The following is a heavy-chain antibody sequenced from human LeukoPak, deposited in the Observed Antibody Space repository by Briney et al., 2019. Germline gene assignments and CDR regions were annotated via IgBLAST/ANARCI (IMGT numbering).Heavy chain of an antibody. V-gene: IGHV3-30*18. Sequence: PGGSLRLSCAASGFTFSSYGMHWVRQAPGKGLEWVAVISYDGSNKYYADSVKGRFTISRDNSKNTLYLQMNSLRAEDTAVYYCAKDLRTVAGIFDYWGQGTLATVSS. CDR3: AKDLRTVAGIFDY. D-gene: IGHD6-19*01. CDR2: ISYDGSNK. J-gene: IGHJ4*02. CDR1: GFTFSSYG.